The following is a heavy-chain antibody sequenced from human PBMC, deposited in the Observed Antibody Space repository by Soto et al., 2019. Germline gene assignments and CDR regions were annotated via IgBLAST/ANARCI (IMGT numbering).Heavy chain of an antibody. CDR1: GFTFSSYG. D-gene: IGHD3-10*01. CDR3: FHGSGSYYYYYGMDV. V-gene: IGHV3-30*03. J-gene: IGHJ6*02. Sequence: QVQLVESGGGVVQPGRSLRLSCAASGFTFSSYGMHWVRQAPGKGLEWVAVLSYDGSNKYYADSVKGRFTISRDNSKNTVDLQMNSLRAEDTAVYSCFHGSGSYYYYYGMDVWGQGTTVTVCS. CDR2: LSYDGSNK.